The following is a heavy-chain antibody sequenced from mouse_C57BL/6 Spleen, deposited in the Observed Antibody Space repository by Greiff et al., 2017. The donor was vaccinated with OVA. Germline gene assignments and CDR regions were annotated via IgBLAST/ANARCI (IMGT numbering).Heavy chain of an antibody. J-gene: IGHJ3*01. D-gene: IGHD2-4*01. V-gene: IGHV1-82*01. CDR3: ARRDYDYDEFAY. CDR1: GYAFSSSW. CDR2: IYPGDGDT. Sequence: VQLVESGPELVKPGASVKISCKASGYAFSSSWMNWVKQRPGKGLEWIGRIYPGDGDTNYNGKLKGKATLTADKSSSTAYMQLSSLTSEDTAVYFCARRDYDYDEFAYWGQGTLVTVSA.